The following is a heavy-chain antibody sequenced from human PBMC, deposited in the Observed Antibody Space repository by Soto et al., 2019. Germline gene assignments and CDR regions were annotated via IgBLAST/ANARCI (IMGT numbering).Heavy chain of an antibody. V-gene: IGHV3-21*01. J-gene: IGHJ6*02. Sequence: PXECLRLSGSACGFTFSSYNMNSVRQAPGKGLEWVSSISSSRSYRYHADSVKGRFTISRGNAKNSLYLQMNRLRAEETAVYYCASTCSSNSCYSSYYYGMDVWAQGTTVTVSS. CDR1: GFTFSSYN. D-gene: IGHD2-2*01. CDR3: ASTCSSNSCYSSYYYGMDV. CDR2: ISSSRSYR.